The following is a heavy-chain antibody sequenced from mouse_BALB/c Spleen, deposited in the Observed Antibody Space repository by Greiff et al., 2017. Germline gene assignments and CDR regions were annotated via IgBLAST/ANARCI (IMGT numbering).Heavy chain of an antibody. CDR1: GFTFSSFG. CDR2: ISSGSSTI. V-gene: IGHV5-17*02. D-gene: IGHD2-1*01. CDR3: ARGAYGNYAMDY. J-gene: IGHJ4*01. Sequence: EVQRVESRGGLVQPGGSRKLSCAASGFTFSSFGMHWVRQAPEKGLEWVAYISSGSSTIYYADTVKGRFTISRDNPKNTLFLQMTSLRSEDTAMYYCARGAYGNYAMDYWGQGTSVTVSS.